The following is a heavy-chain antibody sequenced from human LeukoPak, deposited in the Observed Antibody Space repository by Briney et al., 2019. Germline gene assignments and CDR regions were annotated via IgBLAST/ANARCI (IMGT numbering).Heavy chain of an antibody. D-gene: IGHD7-27*01. V-gene: IGHV3-48*03. Sequence: GGSLRLSCSASGFTFSNYEMNWVRQVPGRGLEWLSYISTGGTTIQYLDSVKGRFTISGDDAKNSLYLQMNSLRVEDTGVYHCVRDASETKLGWVYFDFWGQGTLVTVSS. CDR3: VRDASETKLGWVYFDF. J-gene: IGHJ4*02. CDR2: ISTGGTTI. CDR1: GFTFSNYE.